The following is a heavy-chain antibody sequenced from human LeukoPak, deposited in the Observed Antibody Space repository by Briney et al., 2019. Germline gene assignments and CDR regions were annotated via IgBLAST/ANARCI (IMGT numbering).Heavy chain of an antibody. D-gene: IGHD3-10*01. CDR1: GFTFSSYA. CDR3: AKTRYGSGSYYNPFDY. V-gene: IGHV3-23*01. CDR2: ISGSGGST. J-gene: IGHJ4*02. Sequence: GGPLRLSCAASGFTFSSYAMSWVRQAPGKGLEWVSAISGSGGSTYYADSVKGRFTISRDNSKNTLYLQMNSLRAEDTAVYYCAKTRYGSGSYYNPFDYWGQGTLVTASP.